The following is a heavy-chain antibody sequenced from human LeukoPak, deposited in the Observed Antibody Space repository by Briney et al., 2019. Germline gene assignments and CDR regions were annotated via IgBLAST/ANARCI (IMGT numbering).Heavy chain of an antibody. Sequence: PGGSLRLSCAASGFTFSSYAMHWVRQAPGKGLEWVAVISYDGSNKYYADSVKGRFTISRDNSKNTLYLQMNSLRVEDTAVYYCARSGYSSSSLPEHYFDYWGQGTLVTVSS. D-gene: IGHD6-13*01. J-gene: IGHJ4*02. CDR3: ARSGYSSSSLPEHYFDY. CDR1: GFTFSSYA. CDR2: ISYDGSNK. V-gene: IGHV3-30-3*01.